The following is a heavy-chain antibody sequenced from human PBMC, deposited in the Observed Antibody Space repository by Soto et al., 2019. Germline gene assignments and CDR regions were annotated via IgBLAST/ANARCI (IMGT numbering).Heavy chain of an antibody. J-gene: IGHJ4*02. Sequence: QVQLVQSGAEVKKPGASVKVSCKASGYTFTSYAMHWVRQAPGQRLEWMGWINAGNGNTKYSQKFQGRVTITRDTSASTAYMELSSLTSENTSLYYFARGTGLYVDRHWGQGTLVTVSS. D-gene: IGHD3-9*01. CDR3: ARGTGLYVDRH. CDR1: GYTFTSYA. CDR2: INAGNGNT. V-gene: IGHV1-3*01.